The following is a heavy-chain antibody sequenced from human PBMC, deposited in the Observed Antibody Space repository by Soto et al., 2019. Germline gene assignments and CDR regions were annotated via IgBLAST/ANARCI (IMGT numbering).Heavy chain of an antibody. CDR1: GGSFSCFR. Sequence: SETLSLTCSVSGGSFSCFRWSYIRQSPGKGLEWIGEIDHSGITIYNPSLESRVTISLDTSKNQFSLELNAVTAADTAVYYCARRTLSMIRGAFDFWGQGTLVTVSS. D-gene: IGHD3-10*01. V-gene: IGHV4-34*01. CDR3: ARRTLSMIRGAFDF. CDR2: IDHSGIT. J-gene: IGHJ4*02.